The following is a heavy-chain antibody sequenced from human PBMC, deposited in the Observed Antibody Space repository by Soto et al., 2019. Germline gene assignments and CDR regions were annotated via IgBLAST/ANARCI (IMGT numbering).Heavy chain of an antibody. V-gene: IGHV3-66*01. D-gene: IGHD3-10*01. CDR2: IYGGGYT. J-gene: IGHJ2*01. CDR1: GFTVSNTY. CDR3: ARGGSSGTYYAHCNFDL. Sequence: EVQLVESGGGLVQPGGCLRLSCAASGFTVSNTYMSWVRQAPGKGLEWVSIIYGGGYTYHADYVKGRFSSSRDNSKNTLYLQMNSLRAEDTAVYYCARGGSSGTYYAHCNFDLWGRVTLVTVSS.